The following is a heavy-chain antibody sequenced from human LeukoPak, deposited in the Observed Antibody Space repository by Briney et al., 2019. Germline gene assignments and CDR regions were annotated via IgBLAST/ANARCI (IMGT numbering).Heavy chain of an antibody. CDR2: ISSSGSAM. Sequence: GGSLRLSCAASGFTFSDYFMSWIRQAPGKGLEWLSYISSSGSAMYYADSVKGRFTISRDNAKNSLYLQMNSLRAEDTAVYYCARDSRYSNQDWGGQGTLVTVSS. CDR3: ARDSRYSNQDW. D-gene: IGHD6-13*01. CDR1: GFTFSDYF. J-gene: IGHJ4*02. V-gene: IGHV3-11*01.